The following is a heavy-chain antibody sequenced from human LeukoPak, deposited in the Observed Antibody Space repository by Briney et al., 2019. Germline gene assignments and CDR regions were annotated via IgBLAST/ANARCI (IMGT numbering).Heavy chain of an antibody. J-gene: IGHJ4*02. CDR1: GFTFDDYA. D-gene: IGHD4-23*01. CDR2: ISWNSGSI. CDR3: AKDMAATVVTFSVDY. Sequence: GGSLRLSCAASGFTFDDYAMHWVRQAPGKGLEWVSGISWNSGSIGYADSVKGRFTISRDNAKNSLYLQMNSLRAEDTALYYCAKDMAATVVTFSVDYWGQGTPVTVSS. V-gene: IGHV3-9*01.